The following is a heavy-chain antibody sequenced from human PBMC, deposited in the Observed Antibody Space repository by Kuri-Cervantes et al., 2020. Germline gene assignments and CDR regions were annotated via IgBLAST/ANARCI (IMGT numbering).Heavy chain of an antibody. J-gene: IGHJ6*03. CDR2: ISAYNGDT. D-gene: IGHD3-10*01. CDR1: GYTFTSYG. Sequence: ASVKVSCKASGYTFTSYGISWVRQAPGQGLEWMGWISAYNGDTNYAQKLQGRVTMTTDTSTSTAYMELRSLRSDDTAVYYCARDLIMSAFYYMDVWGKGTTVTVSS. V-gene: IGHV1-18*01. CDR3: ARDLIMSAFYYMDV.